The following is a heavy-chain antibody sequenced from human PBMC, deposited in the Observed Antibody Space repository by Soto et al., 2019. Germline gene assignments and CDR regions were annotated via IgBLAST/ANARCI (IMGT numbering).Heavy chain of an antibody. Sequence: KASETLSLTCAVSGDSISSGGHSWSWIRQPPGKGLEWIGYIFHSGSTYYNPSLKSRVTISMDRSKNQFSLRLSSVTAADTAVYYCARGGDYYLNYWGQGTLVTVSS. D-gene: IGHD4-17*01. J-gene: IGHJ4*02. CDR2: IFHSGST. CDR1: GDSISSGGHS. CDR3: ARGGDYYLNY. V-gene: IGHV4-30-2*01.